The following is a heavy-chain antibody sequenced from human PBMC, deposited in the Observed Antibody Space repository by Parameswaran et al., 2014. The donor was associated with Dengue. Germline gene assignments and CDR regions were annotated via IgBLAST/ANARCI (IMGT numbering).Heavy chain of an antibody. Sequence: WVRQAPGQGLEWMGWMNPNSGNTGYAQKFQGRVTMTRNTSISTAYMELSSLRSEDTAVYYCARMEMATIGAFDIWGQGTMVTVSS. CDR3: ARMEMATIGAFDI. D-gene: IGHD5-24*01. J-gene: IGHJ3*02. V-gene: IGHV1-8*01. CDR2: MNPNSGNT.